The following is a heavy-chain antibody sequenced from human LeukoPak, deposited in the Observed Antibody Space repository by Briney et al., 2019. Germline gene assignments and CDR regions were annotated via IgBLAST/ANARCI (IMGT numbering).Heavy chain of an antibody. CDR2: INTNTGNP. Sequence: ASVKVSCKASGYTFTSYAMNWVRQAPGQGLEWMGWINTNTGNPTYAQGFTGRFVFSLDTSVSTAYLQISSLKAEDTAVYYCAANKYDFWSGSGSWFDPWGQGTLVTVSS. CDR3: AANKYDFWSGSGSWFDP. V-gene: IGHV7-4-1*02. D-gene: IGHD3-3*01. CDR1: GYTFTSYA. J-gene: IGHJ5*02.